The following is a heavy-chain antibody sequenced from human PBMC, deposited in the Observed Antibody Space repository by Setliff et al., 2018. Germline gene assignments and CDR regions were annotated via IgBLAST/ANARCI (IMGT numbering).Heavy chain of an antibody. CDR2: IKQDGSEK. Sequence: LRLSCAASGLTFSNNYMSWVRQAPGKGLEWVATIKQDGSEKFYVDSVKGRFTISRDNAKNSLYLQMDSLRVEDTAMYFCARDRGGGLYDYWGRGTLVTVSS. CDR1: GLTFSNNY. J-gene: IGHJ4*02. D-gene: IGHD3-16*01. V-gene: IGHV3-7*01. CDR3: ARDRGGGLYDY.